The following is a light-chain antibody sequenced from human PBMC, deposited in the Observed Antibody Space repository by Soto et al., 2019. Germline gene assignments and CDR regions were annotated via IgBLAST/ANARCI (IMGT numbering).Light chain of an antibody. J-gene: IGLJ1*01. Sequence: QSALTQPPSASGSPGQSVTISCTGTSSDVGGYKYVSWYQQHPGKAPKLMIFEVNKRPSGVPDRFSGSKSGTTASLTVSGLQAEDEADYYCRSYAGINRLAVFGTGTKLTVL. V-gene: IGLV2-8*01. CDR3: RSYAGINRLAV. CDR1: SSDVGGYKY. CDR2: EVN.